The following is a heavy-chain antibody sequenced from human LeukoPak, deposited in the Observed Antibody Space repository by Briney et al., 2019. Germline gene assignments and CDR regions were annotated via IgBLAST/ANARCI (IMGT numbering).Heavy chain of an antibody. Sequence: SEALSLTCTVSGGSIGKTSYYWGWIRQPPGKGLEWIGNIYYSGTTYYNPSLKSRVTISVDTSKNQFSLTLNSVTAADTAVYFCARFKQLGRSFDSWGLGSLVTVSS. J-gene: IGHJ4*02. V-gene: IGHV4-39*07. CDR2: IYYSGTT. D-gene: IGHD1-1*01. CDR3: ARFKQLGRSFDS. CDR1: GGSIGKTSYY.